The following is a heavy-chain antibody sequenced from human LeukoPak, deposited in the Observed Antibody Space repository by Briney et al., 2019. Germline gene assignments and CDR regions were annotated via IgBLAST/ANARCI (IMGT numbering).Heavy chain of an antibody. Sequence: ASVKVSCRASGYTFTGYYMHWVRQAPGQGLEWMGWINPNSGGTNYAQKFQGRFTMTRDTSISTAYMELSRLRSDDTAVYYCARQYYDILTGYTTIPDYWGQGTLVTVSS. CDR3: ARQYYDILTGYTTIPDY. V-gene: IGHV1-2*02. CDR1: GYTFTGYY. D-gene: IGHD3-9*01. CDR2: INPNSGGT. J-gene: IGHJ4*02.